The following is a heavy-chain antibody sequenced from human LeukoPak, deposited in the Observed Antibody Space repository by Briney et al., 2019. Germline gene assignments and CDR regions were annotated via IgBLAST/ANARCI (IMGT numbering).Heavy chain of an antibody. CDR1: GGSMSSYY. CDR3: ARDGINTGKFDP. J-gene: IGHJ5*02. V-gene: IGHV4-59*01. Sequence: PSETLSLTCTVSGGSMSSYYWTWIRQSPGKGLEWKGLEWIGYVSYSGSTNYNPSLKSRVTISIDTSKNRFSLKLISVTDADTAIYYCARDGINTGKFDPWGQGTLVTVSS. CDR2: VSYSGST. D-gene: IGHD4-17*01.